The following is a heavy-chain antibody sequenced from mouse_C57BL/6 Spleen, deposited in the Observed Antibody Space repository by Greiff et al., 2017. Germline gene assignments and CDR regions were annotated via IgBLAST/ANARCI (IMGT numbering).Heavy chain of an antibody. J-gene: IGHJ1*03. CDR2: IHPNSGST. V-gene: IGHV1-64*01. Sequence: QVQLQQPGAELVKPGASVKLSCKASGYTFTSYWMHWVKQRPGQGLEWIGMIHPNSGSTNYNEKFKSKATLTVDKSSSTAYMQLSSLTSEDSAVYYCARSSDVGGSFYWYFDVWGTGTTVTVSS. D-gene: IGHD1-1*02. CDR1: GYTFTSYW. CDR3: ARSSDVGGSFYWYFDV.